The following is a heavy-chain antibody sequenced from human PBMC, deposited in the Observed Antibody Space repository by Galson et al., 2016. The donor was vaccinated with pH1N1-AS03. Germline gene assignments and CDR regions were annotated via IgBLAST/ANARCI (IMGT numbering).Heavy chain of an antibody. CDR1: GGSITTNY. J-gene: IGHJ4*02. V-gene: IGHV4-59*01. D-gene: IGHD3-3*01. Sequence: SETLSLTCTISGGSITTNYLIWIRQPPGKGLQWIENISYIEFTNYSPSLRSRVTISIDTSKNQFSLKMRSVDDADTALYFCARLYELWSGYPSFDSWGQGILVTVSS. CDR3: ARLYELWSGYPSFDS. CDR2: ISYIEFT.